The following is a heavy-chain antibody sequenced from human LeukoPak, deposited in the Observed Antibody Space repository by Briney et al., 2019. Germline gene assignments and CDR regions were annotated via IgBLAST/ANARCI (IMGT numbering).Heavy chain of an antibody. CDR1: GYTFTSYD. J-gene: IGHJ6*03. D-gene: IGHD3-10*01. V-gene: IGHV1-8*01. Sequence: ASVKVSCKASGYTFTSYDINWVRQATGQGLEWMGWMNPNSGNTGYAQKFQGRVTMTRNTSISTAYMELSSLRSEDTAVYYCAKVYGSGSYYYMDVWGKGTKVTISS. CDR3: AKVYGSGSYYYMDV. CDR2: MNPNSGNT.